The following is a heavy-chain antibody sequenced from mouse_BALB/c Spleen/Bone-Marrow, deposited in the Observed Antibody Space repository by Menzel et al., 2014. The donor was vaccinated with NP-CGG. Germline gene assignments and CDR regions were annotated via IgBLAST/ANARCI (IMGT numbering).Heavy chain of an antibody. CDR3: TRWGLITTAPFDY. CDR2: IDPVTGGT. V-gene: IGHV1-15*01. Sequence: QVHVKQSGAELVRPGASVTLSCKASGYTFTDYEMHWVKQTPVHGLEWIGAIDPVTGGTAYNQKFKGKATLTADKSSSTAYMELRSLTSEDSAVYYCTRWGLITTAPFDYWGQGTTLTVSS. CDR1: GYTFTDYE. D-gene: IGHD1-2*01. J-gene: IGHJ2*01.